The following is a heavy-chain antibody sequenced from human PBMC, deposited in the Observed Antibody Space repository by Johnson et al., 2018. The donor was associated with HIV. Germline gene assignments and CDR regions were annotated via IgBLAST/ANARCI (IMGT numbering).Heavy chain of an antibody. CDR1: GFSFTDAW. CDR2: IKSKSDGGTT. Sequence: VQVVESGGGLVKPGGSLRLSCAASGFSFTDAWMNWVRQAPGKGLEWVGRIKSKSDGGTTDYAAPVKGRFTISRDDSKNTLYLQMNSLKTEDTAVYYCTTKSLCAFDIWGQGTMVTVSS. CDR3: TTKSLCAFDI. V-gene: IGHV3-15*01. D-gene: IGHD2-21*01. J-gene: IGHJ3*02.